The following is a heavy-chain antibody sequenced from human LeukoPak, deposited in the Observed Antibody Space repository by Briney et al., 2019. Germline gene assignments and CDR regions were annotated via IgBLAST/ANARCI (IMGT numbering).Heavy chain of an antibody. CDR3: AKDRDWGAFDA. CDR1: GFTFTSHG. Sequence: PGGSLRLSCAASGFTFTSHGISWVRQAPGKGLEWVSGISPSGDISYYADSVKGRFTISRDNSKNTVSLQMNSLRGEDTALYYCAKDRDWGAFDAWAQGTLVTVSS. V-gene: IGHV3-23*01. D-gene: IGHD3/OR15-3a*01. J-gene: IGHJ5*02. CDR2: ISPSGDIS.